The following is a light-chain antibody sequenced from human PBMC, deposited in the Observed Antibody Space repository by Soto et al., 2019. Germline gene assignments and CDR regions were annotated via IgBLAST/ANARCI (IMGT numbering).Light chain of an antibody. CDR3: CSYAGSYTYVV. CDR1: SGDVGHYNY. V-gene: IGLV2-11*01. CDR2: DVS. J-gene: IGLJ2*01. Sequence: QSVLTQPRSVSGSPGQSVTISCTGTSGDVGHYNYVSWYQQHPGKAPKLMVDDVSKRPSGVPDRFSGSKSGNTASLTLSGLQAEDEADYYCCSYAGSYTYVVFGGGTKLTVL.